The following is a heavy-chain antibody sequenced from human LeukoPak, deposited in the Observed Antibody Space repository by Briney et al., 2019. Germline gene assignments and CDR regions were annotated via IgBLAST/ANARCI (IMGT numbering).Heavy chain of an antibody. D-gene: IGHD3-10*01. Sequence: SETLSLTCTVSGGSISSYYWSWIRQPPGKGLEWIGYIYYSGSTNYNPSLKSRVTISVDTSKKQFSLKLSSVTAADTAMYYCARQSRYYGSGKGNTWFDPWGQGTLVTVSS. CDR1: GGSISSYY. J-gene: IGHJ5*02. CDR2: IYYSGST. V-gene: IGHV4-59*08. CDR3: ARQSRYYGSGKGNTWFDP.